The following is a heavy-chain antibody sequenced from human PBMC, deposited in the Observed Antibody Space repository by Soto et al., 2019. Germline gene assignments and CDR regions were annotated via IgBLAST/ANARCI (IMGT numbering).Heavy chain of an antibody. CDR3: AKWTDTVVEAALAGGAFDI. D-gene: IGHD2-2*01. J-gene: IGHJ3*02. Sequence: EVQLLESGGNLVQPGGSLRLSCAASGFSFSTYALTWVRQVPGKGLEWVSGISASGATTYYADSVKGRFTISRDNSKNTVFLHMTSLRAEDTALYYCAKWTDTVVEAALAGGAFDIWGNGTTVPVYS. CDR1: GFSFSTYA. V-gene: IGHV3-23*01. CDR2: ISASGATT.